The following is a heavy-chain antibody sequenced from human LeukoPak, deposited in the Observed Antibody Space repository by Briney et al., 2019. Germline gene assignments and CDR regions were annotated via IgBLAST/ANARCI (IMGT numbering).Heavy chain of an antibody. D-gene: IGHD2-15*01. V-gene: IGHV3-23*01. Sequence: GGSLRLSCAASGFTFSSYWMSWVRQAPGKGLEWVSAISGSGGSTYYADSVKGRFTISRDNSKNTLYLQMNSLRAEDTAVYYCAKATLGYCSGGSCYYFDYWGQGTLVTVSS. CDR3: AKATLGYCSGGSCYYFDY. CDR2: ISGSGGST. CDR1: GFTFSSYW. J-gene: IGHJ4*02.